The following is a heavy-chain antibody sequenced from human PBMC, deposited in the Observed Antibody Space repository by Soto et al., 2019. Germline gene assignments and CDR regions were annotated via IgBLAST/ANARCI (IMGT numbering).Heavy chain of an antibody. CDR3: ARVYCSSSSCYSGYYYYGIDV. Sequence: EVQLVESGGGLVKPGGSLRLSCAASGFTFSSYSMNWVRQAPGKGLEWVSSISSSSSYIYYADSVKGRFTISRDNAKSSLYLQMNRLSAEDTAVYYCARVYCSSSSCYSGYYYYGIDVWGQGTTVTVSS. CDR1: GFTFSSYS. CDR2: ISSSSSYI. V-gene: IGHV3-21*01. D-gene: IGHD2-2*02. J-gene: IGHJ6*02.